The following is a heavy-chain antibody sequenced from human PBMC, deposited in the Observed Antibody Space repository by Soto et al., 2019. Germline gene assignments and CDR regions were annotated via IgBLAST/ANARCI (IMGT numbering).Heavy chain of an antibody. CDR3: ARDQGRAYQLLLEEYYYGMDV. CDR2: ISSSGSTI. CDR1: GFTFSSYE. J-gene: IGHJ6*02. Sequence: EVQLVESGGGLVQPGGSLRLSCAASGFTFSSYEMNWVRQAPGKGLEWVSYISSSGSTIYYADSVKGRFTISRDNAKNSLYLQMNSLRAEDTAVYYCARDQGRAYQLLLEEYYYGMDVWGQGTTVTVSS. D-gene: IGHD2-2*01. V-gene: IGHV3-48*03.